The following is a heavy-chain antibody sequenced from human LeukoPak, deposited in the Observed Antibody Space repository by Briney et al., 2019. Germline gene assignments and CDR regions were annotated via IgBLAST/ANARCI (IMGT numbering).Heavy chain of an antibody. Sequence: GRSLRLSCAASGFTFSSYGMHWVRQAPGKGLEWVAVIWYDGSNKYYADSVKGRFTISRDNSKNTLYLQMNSLRAEDTAVYYCARDPGYGSGNYFDYWGQGTLVTVPS. CDR3: ARDPGYGSGNYFDY. CDR1: GFTFSSYG. V-gene: IGHV3-33*01. CDR2: IWYDGSNK. J-gene: IGHJ4*02. D-gene: IGHD3-10*01.